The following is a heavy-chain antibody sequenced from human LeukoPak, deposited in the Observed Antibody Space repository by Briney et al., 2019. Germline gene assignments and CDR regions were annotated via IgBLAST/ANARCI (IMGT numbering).Heavy chain of an antibody. D-gene: IGHD3-22*01. J-gene: IGHJ4*02. CDR2: ISGSGGSP. CDR1: GFTFSSYA. CDR3: PKDRDRWLSNFDY. Sequence: GGSLRLSCVASGFTFSSYAMSWVRQAPGKGRGWVSAISGSGGSPYYADSVKGRFTISRDNSKNTLYLQMNSVTAEDTAGYYFPKDRDRWLSNFDYWGQGTLVTVSS. V-gene: IGHV3-23*01.